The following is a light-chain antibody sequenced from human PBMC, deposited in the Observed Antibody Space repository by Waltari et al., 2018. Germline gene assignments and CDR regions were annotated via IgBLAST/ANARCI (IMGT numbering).Light chain of an antibody. CDR2: DAS. J-gene: IGKJ1*01. CDR1: QSVSRT. CDR3: QKYGTLPAT. Sequence: EIVLTQSPGTLSLSPGDGATLSCRASQSVSRTLALYQQKPGQAPRLLIYDASSRATGIPDRFSGSGSGTDFSLTISRLEPEDFAVYYCQKYGTLPATFGQGTKVEIK. V-gene: IGKV3-20*01.